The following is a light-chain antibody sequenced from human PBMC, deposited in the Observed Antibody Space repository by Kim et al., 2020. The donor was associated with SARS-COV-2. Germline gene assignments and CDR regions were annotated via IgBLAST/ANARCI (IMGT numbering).Light chain of an antibody. CDR1: QSVSSY. Sequence: EIELTQFPATLSLSPGERATLSCRASQSVSSYLAWYQQKPGQAPRLLIYDASNRATGIPARFSGSGSGTDFTLTISSLEPEDFAVYYCQQRSNWPTITFGQGTRLEIK. CDR3: QQRSNWPTIT. J-gene: IGKJ5*01. CDR2: DAS. V-gene: IGKV3-11*01.